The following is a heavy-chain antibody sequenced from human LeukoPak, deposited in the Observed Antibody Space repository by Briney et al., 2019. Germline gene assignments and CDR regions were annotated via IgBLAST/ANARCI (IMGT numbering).Heavy chain of an antibody. J-gene: IGHJ4*02. CDR1: GYTFTGYD. CDR3: ARGGGNIVVVPAAMYY. CDR2: INPNSGGT. D-gene: IGHD2-2*01. Sequence: ASVKVSCKASGYTFTGYDMHWVRQAPGQGLEWMGWINPNSGGTNYAQKFQGRVTMTRDTSISTAYMELSRLRSDDTAVYYCARGGGNIVVVPAAMYYWGQGTLVTVSS. V-gene: IGHV1-2*02.